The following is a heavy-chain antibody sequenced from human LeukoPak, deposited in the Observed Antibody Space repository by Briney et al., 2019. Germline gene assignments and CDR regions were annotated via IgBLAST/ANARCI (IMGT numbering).Heavy chain of an antibody. CDR1: GFGFSSYA. Sequence: PGGSLRLSCSASGFGFSSYAMHWVRQAPGKGLEWVSGINWNGGSTGYADSVKGRFTISRDNAKNSLYLQMNSLRAEDTALYYCARLKLMVAPDYWGQGTLVTVSS. CDR3: ARLKLMVAPDY. J-gene: IGHJ4*02. V-gene: IGHV3-20*04. D-gene: IGHD2-8*01. CDR2: INWNGGST.